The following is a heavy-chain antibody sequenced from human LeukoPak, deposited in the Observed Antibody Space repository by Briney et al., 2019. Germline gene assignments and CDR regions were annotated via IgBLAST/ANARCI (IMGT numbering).Heavy chain of an antibody. J-gene: IGHJ6*03. CDR3: AKGGGYEAQYYYYYLDV. CDR2: ILYDGTNK. V-gene: IGHV3-30*04. D-gene: IGHD5-12*01. Sequence: SGGSLRLSCASSGFTFHDYAMHWVRQAPGKGLEWVAAILYDGTNKYYADSVKGRFTISRDNSKNTLYLQMKSLRAEDTAVYYCAKGGGYEAQYYYYYLDVWGKGTTVTISS. CDR1: GFTFHDYA.